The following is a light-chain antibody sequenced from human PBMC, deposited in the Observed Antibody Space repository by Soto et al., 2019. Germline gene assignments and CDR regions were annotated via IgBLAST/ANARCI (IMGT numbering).Light chain of an antibody. V-gene: IGLV4-69*01. Sequence: QAVVTQSPSASASLGASVKLTCTLSSGHSSYAIAWHQQQPEKGPRYLMKVNSDGSHSKGDGIPDRFSGSSSGAERYLTISSLQSEDEGDYYCQTWGTARVFGGGTQLTVL. J-gene: IGLJ3*02. CDR3: QTWGTARV. CDR2: VNSDGSH. CDR1: SGHSSYA.